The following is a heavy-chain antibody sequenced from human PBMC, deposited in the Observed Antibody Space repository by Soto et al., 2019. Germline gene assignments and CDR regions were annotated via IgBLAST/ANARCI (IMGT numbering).Heavy chain of an antibody. D-gene: IGHD3-9*01. J-gene: IGHJ6*02. CDR1: GGSISSGGYY. Sequence: QVQLQESGPGLVKPSQTLSLTCTVSGGSISSGGYYWSWIRQHPGKGLEWIGYIYYSGSTYYNPSLKSRVTISVDTSKNQFSLKLSSVTAADTAVYYCARALRNYDILTGYYIDGMDVWGQGTTVTVSS. CDR3: ARALRNYDILTGYYIDGMDV. CDR2: IYYSGST. V-gene: IGHV4-31*03.